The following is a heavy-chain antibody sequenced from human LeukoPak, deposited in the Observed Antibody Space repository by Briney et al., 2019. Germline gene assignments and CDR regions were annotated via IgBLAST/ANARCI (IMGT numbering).Heavy chain of an antibody. CDR2: ISAYNGNT. J-gene: IGHJ4*02. V-gene: IGHV1-18*01. D-gene: IGHD6-19*01. CDR1: GYTFTSYG. Sequence: GASVKVSCKASGYTFTSYGISWVRQAPGQGLEWMGWISAYNGNTNYAQKLQGRVTMTTDTSTGTAYMELRSLRSDDTAVYYCARDVGSGWYVVYGSFDYWGQGTLVTVSS. CDR3: ARDVGSGWYVVYGSFDY.